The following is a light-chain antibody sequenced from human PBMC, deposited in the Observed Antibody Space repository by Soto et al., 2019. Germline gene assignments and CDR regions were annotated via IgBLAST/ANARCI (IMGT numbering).Light chain of an antibody. CDR2: SNN. CDR3: AAWDDSLSGPV. Sequence: QLVLTQPPSASGTPGQRVTISCSGSSSNIGSNYVYWYQQLPVTAPKLLIYSNNQRPSGVPDRFSGSKSGTSASLAISGLRSEDEADYYCAAWDDSLSGPVFGGGTKLTVL. CDR1: SSNIGSNY. V-gene: IGLV1-47*02. J-gene: IGLJ3*02.